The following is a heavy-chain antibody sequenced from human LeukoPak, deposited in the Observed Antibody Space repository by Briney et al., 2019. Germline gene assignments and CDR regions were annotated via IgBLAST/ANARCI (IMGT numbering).Heavy chain of an antibody. V-gene: IGHV4-4*07. J-gene: IGHJ4*02. Sequence: SETLSLTCTVSGGSISSYYWSWIRQPPGKGLEWIGRIYTSGSTNYNPSLKSRVTMSVDTSKNQFSLKLSSVTAADTAVYYCARQKFGTTANPIDYWGQGTLVTVSS. CDR1: GGSISSYY. D-gene: IGHD4-17*01. CDR3: ARQKFGTTANPIDY. CDR2: IYTSGST.